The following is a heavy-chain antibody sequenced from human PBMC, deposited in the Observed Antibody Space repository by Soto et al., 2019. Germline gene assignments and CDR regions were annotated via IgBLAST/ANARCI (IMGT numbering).Heavy chain of an antibody. CDR2: INPNSGGT. CDR3: ARGYYYDSSGPNFDY. V-gene: IGHV1-2*04. D-gene: IGHD3-22*01. Sequence: AASVKLSCEDSGYTFTGYSMRWVRQSHGQGLEWMGWINPNSGGTNYAQKFQGWVTMTRDTSISTAYMELSRLRSDDTAVYYCARGYYYDSSGPNFDYWGQGTLVTVSS. CDR1: GYTFTGYS. J-gene: IGHJ4*02.